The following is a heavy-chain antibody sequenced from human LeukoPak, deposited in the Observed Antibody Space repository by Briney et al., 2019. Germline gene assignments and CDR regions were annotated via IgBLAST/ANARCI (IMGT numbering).Heavy chain of an antibody. CDR2: IYHSEST. V-gene: IGHV4-38-2*02. J-gene: IGHJ2*01. CDR1: GYSINNGYY. CDR3: ARASMTTVYGYFDL. D-gene: IGHD4-17*01. Sequence: NSSETLSLTCTVSGYSINNGYYWGWIRQPPGKGLEWIGSIYHSESTYYNPSLKSRVTISVDTSKNQFSLKLSSVTAADTAFYYCARASMTTVYGYFDLWGRGTLVTVSS.